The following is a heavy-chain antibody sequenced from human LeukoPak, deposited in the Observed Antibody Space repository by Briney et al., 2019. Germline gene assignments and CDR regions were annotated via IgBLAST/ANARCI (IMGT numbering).Heavy chain of an antibody. Sequence: GGSLRLSCAASGFTLSSYAMSWVRQAPGKGLEWVSGISGSGDSTYYADSVKGRFTISRDNAKNSLYLQMNSLRAEDTAVYYCAELGITMIGGVWGKGTTVTVSS. D-gene: IGHD3-10*02. CDR1: GFTLSSYA. V-gene: IGHV3-23*01. J-gene: IGHJ6*04. CDR3: AELGITMIGGV. CDR2: ISGSGDST.